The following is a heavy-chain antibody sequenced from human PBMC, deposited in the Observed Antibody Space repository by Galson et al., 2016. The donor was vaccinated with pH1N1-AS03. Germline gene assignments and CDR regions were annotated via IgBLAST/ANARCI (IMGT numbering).Heavy chain of an antibody. D-gene: IGHD1-1*01. CDR2: ISYDGRKR. CDR3: ARDDFAGNYSLDY. J-gene: IGHJ4*02. V-gene: IGHV3-30*04. Sequence: SLRLSCAASGFIFNHYALHWVRQAPGKGLEWVAVISYDGRKRYYPDSVKGRFTISRDNSKNTLYLQMDSLRAEDTAVYYCARDDFAGNYSLDYWGRGTPITVSS. CDR1: GFIFNHYA.